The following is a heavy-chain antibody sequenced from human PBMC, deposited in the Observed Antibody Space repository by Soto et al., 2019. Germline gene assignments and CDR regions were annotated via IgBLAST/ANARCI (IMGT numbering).Heavy chain of an antibody. V-gene: IGHV1-69*01. D-gene: IGHD4-17*01. CDR3: ARMTTVVTTEPYGMDV. CDR2: IIPIFGTA. CDR1: GGTFASYP. Sequence: VKFPCKLSGGTFASYPTTGVRQAPGQGLEWMGGIIPIFGTANYAQKFQGRVTITADESTSTAYMELSSLRSEDTAVYYCARMTTVVTTEPYGMDVWGQGTTVNV. J-gene: IGHJ6*02.